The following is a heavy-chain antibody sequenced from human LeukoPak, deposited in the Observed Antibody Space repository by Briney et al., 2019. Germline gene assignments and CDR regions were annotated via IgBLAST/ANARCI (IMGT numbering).Heavy chain of an antibody. Sequence: PGGSLRLSCAASGFTFSSYSMNWVRQAPGKGLEWVSSISSSSSHIYYADSVKGRFTISRDNAKNSLYLQMNSLRAEDTAVYYCARATSGRGSYSGGYFQHWGQGTLVTVSS. CDR1: GFTFSSYS. J-gene: IGHJ1*01. V-gene: IGHV3-21*01. CDR3: ARATSGRGSYSGGYFQH. D-gene: IGHD1-26*01. CDR2: ISSSSSHI.